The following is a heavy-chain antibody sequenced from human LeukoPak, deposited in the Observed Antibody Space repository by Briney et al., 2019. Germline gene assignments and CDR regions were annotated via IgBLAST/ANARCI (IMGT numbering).Heavy chain of an antibody. CDR3: ARDRSFYYTPVPPRDAFDI. CDR2: ISAYNGNT. V-gene: IGHV1-18*01. D-gene: IGHD3-3*01. Sequence: ASVKVSCKASGYTFTSYGIRWVRQAPGQGLEWMGWISAYNGNTNYAQKLQGRVTMSTDTSTSTAYMELRSLRSDDTAVYYCARDRSFYYTPVPPRDAFDIWGQGTMVTVSS. CDR1: GYTFTSYG. J-gene: IGHJ3*02.